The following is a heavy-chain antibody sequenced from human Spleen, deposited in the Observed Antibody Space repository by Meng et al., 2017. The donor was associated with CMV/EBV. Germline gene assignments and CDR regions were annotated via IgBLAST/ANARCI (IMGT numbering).Heavy chain of an antibody. Sequence: ASVKVSCKASGYTFSGYYIHWVRQAPGQGLEWMGWMYPNSGDTNYAQKFQGRVTMTRDTSMSTAYMELSRLRSDDTAVYYCARDGRRQWLVLDASSIWGQGTMVTVSS. CDR1: GYTFSGYY. D-gene: IGHD6-19*01. CDR2: MYPNSGDT. J-gene: IGHJ3*02. CDR3: ARDGRRQWLVLDASSI. V-gene: IGHV1-2*02.